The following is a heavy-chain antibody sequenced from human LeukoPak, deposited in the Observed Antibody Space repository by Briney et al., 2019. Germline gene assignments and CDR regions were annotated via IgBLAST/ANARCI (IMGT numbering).Heavy chain of an antibody. D-gene: IGHD3-10*01. CDR3: ARGPSLVRGVIMPGSVGGMDV. CDR2: MNPNSGNT. V-gene: IGHV1-8*01. CDR1: GFTFTSYD. J-gene: IGHJ6*02. Sequence: ASVKVSCKASGFTFTSYDINWVRQATGQGLEWMGWMNPNSGNTRYAQKVQGRITMTRDTSISTAYMELSSLRSGDTAVYYCARGPSLVRGVIMPGSVGGMDVWGQGTTVTVSS.